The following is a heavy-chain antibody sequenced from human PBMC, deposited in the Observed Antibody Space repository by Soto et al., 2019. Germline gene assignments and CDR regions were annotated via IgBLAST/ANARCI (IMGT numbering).Heavy chain of an antibody. CDR2: INPNSGGT. Sequence: ASVKVSCKAAGYTFTGYYMHWVRQAPGQGLEWMGWINPNSGGTNYAQKFQGRVTMTRDTSISTAYMELSRLRSDETAVYYCASGGDYKNYFDYWGPATLLTVSS. CDR1: GYTFTGYY. CDR3: ASGGDYKNYFDY. J-gene: IGHJ4*02. V-gene: IGHV1-2*02. D-gene: IGHD2-21*02.